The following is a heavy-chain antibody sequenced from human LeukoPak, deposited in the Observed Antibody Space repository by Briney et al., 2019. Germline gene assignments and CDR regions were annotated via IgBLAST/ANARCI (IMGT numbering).Heavy chain of an antibody. CDR3: ARVSGYCSGGACYSRRHFDH. D-gene: IGHD2-15*01. Sequence: ASVKVSCRASGYTFTSHGISWVRQAPGQGLEWMGWISVYNGDTNYAQNLQGRVTMTTDTSTSTAYMELRSLRSDDTAVYYCARVSGYCSGGACYSRRHFDHWGQGTLVTVSS. V-gene: IGHV1-18*01. CDR1: GYTFTSHG. CDR2: ISVYNGDT. J-gene: IGHJ4*02.